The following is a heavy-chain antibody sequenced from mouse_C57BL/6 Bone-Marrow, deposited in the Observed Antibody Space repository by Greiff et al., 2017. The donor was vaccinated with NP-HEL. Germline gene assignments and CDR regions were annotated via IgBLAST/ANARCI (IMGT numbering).Heavy chain of an antibody. V-gene: IGHV3-6*01. CDR3: ARDLFSFAY. J-gene: IGHJ3*01. D-gene: IGHD6-5*01. CDR1: GYSITSGYY. Sequence: ESGPGLVKPSQSLSLTCSVTGYSITSGYYWNWIRQFPGNKLEWMGYISYDGSNNYNPSLKNRISITRDTSKNQFFLKLNSVTTEDTATYYCARDLFSFAYWGQGTLVTVSA. CDR2: ISYDGSN.